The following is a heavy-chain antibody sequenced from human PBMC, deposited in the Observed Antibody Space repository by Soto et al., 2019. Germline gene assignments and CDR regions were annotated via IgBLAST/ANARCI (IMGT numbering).Heavy chain of an antibody. CDR2: IIPIFGTA. Sequence: ASVKVSCKASGGTFSSYAISWVRQAPGQGLEWMGGIIPIFGTANYAQKFQGRVTITADESTSTAYMELSSLRSEDTAVYYCLFLGYCISTSCTRLGNWFDPWGQGTLVTVSS. J-gene: IGHJ5*02. CDR1: GGTFSSYA. D-gene: IGHD2-2*01. V-gene: IGHV1-69*13. CDR3: LFLGYCISTSCTRLGNWFDP.